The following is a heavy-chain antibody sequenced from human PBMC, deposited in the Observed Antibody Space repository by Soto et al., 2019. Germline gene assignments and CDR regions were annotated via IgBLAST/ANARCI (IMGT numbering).Heavy chain of an antibody. J-gene: IGHJ5*02. D-gene: IGHD3-3*01. CDR3: ARDGDPGYTFWSGPLGGGRFDP. Sequence: QVQLVQSGAEVKKPGSSVNVSCKTSGGTFGNTAVTWVRQAPGQGLEWMGGFVPMFGTANYAQKFQGRVTITADESTNTAYMELRSLRSDDTAVYYCARDGDPGYTFWSGPLGGGRFDPWGQGTLVTVSS. CDR1: GGTFGNTA. CDR2: FVPMFGTA. V-gene: IGHV1-69*12.